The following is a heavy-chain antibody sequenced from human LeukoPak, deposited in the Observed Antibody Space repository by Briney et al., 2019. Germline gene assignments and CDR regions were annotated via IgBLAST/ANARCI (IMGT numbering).Heavy chain of an antibody. CDR1: GYTFTDYS. J-gene: IGHJ4*02. Sequence: ASVKVSCKASGYTFTDYSMHWVRRAPGQGLEWMGWIIPNSGGTNFAQKFQGRVTMTMDTSISTAYMELSRLRSDDTAVYYCARGPYSAYDYWGQGTLVTVSS. D-gene: IGHD3-16*01. V-gene: IGHV1-2*02. CDR2: IIPNSGGT. CDR3: ARGPYSAYDY.